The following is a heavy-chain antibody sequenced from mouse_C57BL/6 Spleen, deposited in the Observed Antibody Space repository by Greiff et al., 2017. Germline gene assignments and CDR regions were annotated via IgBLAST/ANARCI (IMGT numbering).Heavy chain of an antibody. CDR1: GYTFTSYW. D-gene: IGHD3-2*02. J-gene: IGHJ2*01. V-gene: IGHV1-64*01. Sequence: VQLQQPGAELVKPGASVKLSCKASGYTFTSYWMHWVKQRPGQGLEWIGMIHPNSGSTNYNEKFKSKATLTVDKSSSTAYMQLSSLTSEDSAVYYCARRGDSSGYPYYFDYWGQGTTLTVSS. CDR3: ARRGDSSGYPYYFDY. CDR2: IHPNSGST.